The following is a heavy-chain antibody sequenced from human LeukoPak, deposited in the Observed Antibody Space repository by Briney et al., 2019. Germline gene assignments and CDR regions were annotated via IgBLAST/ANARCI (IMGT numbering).Heavy chain of an antibody. CDR2: IRSKAYGGTT. J-gene: IGHJ4*02. CDR1: GFTFGDYT. Sequence: GGSLRLSCAASGFTFGDYTMNWFRQAPGKGLEWVCFIRSKAYGGTTEYAASVKGRFTISRDDSKSMAYLQMNSLRAEDTAVYYCARETLRFFDYWGQGTLVTVSS. CDR3: ARETLRFFDY. V-gene: IGHV3-49*03.